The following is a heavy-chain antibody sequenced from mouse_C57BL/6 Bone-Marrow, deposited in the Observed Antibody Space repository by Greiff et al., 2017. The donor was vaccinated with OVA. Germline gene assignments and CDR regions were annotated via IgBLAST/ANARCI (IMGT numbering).Heavy chain of an antibody. CDR1: GYTFTSYD. D-gene: IGHD2-3*01. CDR3: ARDGYYDS. V-gene: IGHV1-85*01. Sequence: QVQLKESGPELVKPGASVKLSCKASGYTFTSYDINWVKQRPGQGLEWIGWIYPRDGSNKYNEKFKGKATLTVDTSSSTAYMELHSLTSEDSAVYFCARDGYYDSWGQGTTLTVSS. CDR2: IYPRDGSN. J-gene: IGHJ2*01.